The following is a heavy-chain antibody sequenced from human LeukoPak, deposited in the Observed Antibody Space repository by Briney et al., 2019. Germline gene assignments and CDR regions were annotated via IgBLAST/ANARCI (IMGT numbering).Heavy chain of an antibody. CDR3: ARGVGYGSGSY. V-gene: IGHV3-48*04. D-gene: IGHD3-10*01. Sequence: GGSLRLSCAASGFTFSIYSMNWVRQAPGKGLEWVSYISSSSSTIYYADSVKGRFTISRDNAKNSLYLQMYSLRAEDTAVYYCARGVGYGSGSYWGQGTLVTVSS. CDR2: ISSSSSTI. J-gene: IGHJ4*02. CDR1: GFTFSIYS.